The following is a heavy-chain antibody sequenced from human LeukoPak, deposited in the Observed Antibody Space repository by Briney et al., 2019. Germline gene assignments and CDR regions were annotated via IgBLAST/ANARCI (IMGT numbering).Heavy chain of an antibody. Sequence: PSETLSLTCRVSGASVRSSTYHWGWTRQSPGKGPEWIGSIFYTGNTFYTPSLKSRVTLFVDTSKNQFSLKLRSVTAEDTGVYSCARHGPSMVRGAIVGYFDSWGQGTLVTVSS. CDR2: IFYTGNT. J-gene: IGHJ4*02. CDR3: ARHGPSMVRGAIVGYFDS. D-gene: IGHD3-10*01. V-gene: IGHV4-39*01. CDR1: GASVRSSTYH.